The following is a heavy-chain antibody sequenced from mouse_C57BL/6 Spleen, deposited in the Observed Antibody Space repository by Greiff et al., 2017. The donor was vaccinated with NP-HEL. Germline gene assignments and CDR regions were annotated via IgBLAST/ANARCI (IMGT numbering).Heavy chain of an antibody. CDR2: IDPSDSYT. Sequence: QVQLKQPGAELVRPGTSVKLSCKASGYTFTSYWMHWVKQRPGQGLEWIGVIDPSDSYTNYNQKFKGKATLTVDTSSSTAYMQLSSLTSEDSAVYYCASAQYGNYEAMDYWGQGTSVTVSS. D-gene: IGHD2-1*01. CDR1: GYTFTSYW. J-gene: IGHJ4*01. CDR3: ASAQYGNYEAMDY. V-gene: IGHV1-59*01.